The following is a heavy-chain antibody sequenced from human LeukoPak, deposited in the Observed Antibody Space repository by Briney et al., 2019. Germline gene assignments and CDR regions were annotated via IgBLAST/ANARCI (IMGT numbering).Heavy chain of an antibody. J-gene: IGHJ6*02. CDR3: ARRKCGWCYYYGMDV. CDR2: IKQDGSEK. D-gene: IGHD6-19*01. Sequence: QPGGSLRLSCAASGFTFSSYWMSWVRQAPGKGLEWVANIKQDGSEKYYVDSVKGRFTISRDNAKNSLYLQMNSLRAEDTAVYYCARRKCGWCYYYGMDVWGQGTTVTVSS. CDR1: GFTFSSYW. V-gene: IGHV3-7*01.